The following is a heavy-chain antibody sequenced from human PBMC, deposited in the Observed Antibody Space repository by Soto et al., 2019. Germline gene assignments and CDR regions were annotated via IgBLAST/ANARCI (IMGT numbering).Heavy chain of an antibody. CDR3: ARDPLPEFWGGATNFRSYGMDV. Sequence: PGGSLRLSCAASGFTFSSYSMNWVRQAPVKGLEWVSFISSTSSYIYYADSVKGRFTVSRDNAKNLLYLQMNGLRADDTAVYYCARDPLPEFWGGATNFRSYGMDVWGQGTTVTVSS. CDR2: ISSTSSYI. V-gene: IGHV3-21*01. J-gene: IGHJ6*02. CDR1: GFTFSSYS. D-gene: IGHD3-3*01.